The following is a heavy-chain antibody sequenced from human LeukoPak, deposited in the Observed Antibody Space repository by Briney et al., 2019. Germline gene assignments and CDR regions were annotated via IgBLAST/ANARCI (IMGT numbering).Heavy chain of an antibody. D-gene: IGHD3-10*01. CDR1: GFTFSTYA. J-gene: IGHJ6*02. CDR2: IYSGGST. CDR3: ARDPQGSGSYGMDV. Sequence: PGGSLRLSCAASGFTFSTYAMSWVRQAPGKGLEWVSVIYSGGSTYYADSVKGRFTISRDNSKNTLYLQMNSLRAEDTAVYYCARDPQGSGSYGMDVWGQGTTVTVSS. V-gene: IGHV3-53*01.